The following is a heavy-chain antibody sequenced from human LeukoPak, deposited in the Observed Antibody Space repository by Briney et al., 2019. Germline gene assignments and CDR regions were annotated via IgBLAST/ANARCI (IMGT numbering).Heavy chain of an antibody. CDR1: GGYFSGYY. CDR3: ASLGSSGYYGY. CDR2: INHSGST. D-gene: IGHD3-22*01. V-gene: IGHV4-34*01. Sequence: SETLSLTCAVYGGYFSGYYWSWIRQPPGKGLEWIGEINHSGSTNYNPSLKSRVTISVDTSKNQFSLKLSSVTAGDTAVYYCASLGSSGYYGYWGEGALVTVSS. J-gene: IGHJ4*02.